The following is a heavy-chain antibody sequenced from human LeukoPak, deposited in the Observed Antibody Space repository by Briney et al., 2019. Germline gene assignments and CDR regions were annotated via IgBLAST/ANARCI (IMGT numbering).Heavy chain of an antibody. CDR2: IKHSGGST. D-gene: IGHD6-13*01. CDR1: GGTFSSYA. J-gene: IGHJ4*02. V-gene: IGHV1-46*01. Sequence: ASVKVSCKASGGTFSSYAISWVRQAPGQGLEWMGIIKHSGGSTTYAQKSQGRLTMTRDTSTGTVNMELSSLTSEDTAVYYCARDFSWSVDYWGQGALVTVSS. CDR3: ARDFSWSVDY.